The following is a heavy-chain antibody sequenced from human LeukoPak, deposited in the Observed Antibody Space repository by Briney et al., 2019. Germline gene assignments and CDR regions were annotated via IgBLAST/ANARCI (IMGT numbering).Heavy chain of an antibody. CDR2: INPNSGGT. J-gene: IGHJ4*02. CDR1: GYTFTGYY. CDR3: ARVVSFWGGYRPFDY. V-gene: IGHV1-2*02. D-gene: IGHD3-3*01. Sequence: ASVKVSCKASGYTFTGYYMHWVRQAPGQGLEWMGWINPNSGGTNYAQKFQGRVTMTRDTSISTAYMELSRLRSDDTAVYYCARVVSFWGGYRPFDYWGQGTLVTVSS.